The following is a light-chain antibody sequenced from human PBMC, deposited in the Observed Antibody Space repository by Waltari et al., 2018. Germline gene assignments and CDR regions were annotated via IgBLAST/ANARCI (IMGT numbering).Light chain of an antibody. CDR2: GAS. V-gene: IGKV3-20*01. Sequence: EIVLTQSPGPLSLSPGERATLSCRASQSFSSSYLAWYQQKPGQAPRLLIYGASSRATGIPDRFSGSGSGTDFTLTISRLEPEDFAVYYCQQYGSLWTFGQGTKVEIK. J-gene: IGKJ1*01. CDR1: QSFSSSY. CDR3: QQYGSLWT.